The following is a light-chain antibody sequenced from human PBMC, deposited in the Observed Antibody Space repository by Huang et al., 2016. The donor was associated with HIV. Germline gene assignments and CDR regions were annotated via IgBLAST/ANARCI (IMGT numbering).Light chain of an antibody. J-gene: IGKJ2*01. Sequence: DRVMTQSPLTLSVSPGERATLSCRASQSVSSNLAWYQQKPGQAPRLLIYDASTRATEVPARFSGSWSEIQFTLTISSLQSEDFAVYYCQQYNNWPRTFGQGTKLEIK. CDR2: DAS. CDR3: QQYNNWPRT. CDR1: QSVSSN. V-gene: IGKV3-15*01.